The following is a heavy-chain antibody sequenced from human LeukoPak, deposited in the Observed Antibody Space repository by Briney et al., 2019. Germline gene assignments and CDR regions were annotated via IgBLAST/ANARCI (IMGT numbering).Heavy chain of an antibody. Sequence: PGGSLRLSCAASAFTFSRYAMHWVRQAPGKGPEWVAMISLDGTNRNYADSVEGRFTISRDNSKNTLYLQMSSVRPEDTAFYYCARSYSTSWYSTDWFDPWGQGTLVTVSS. CDR1: AFTFSRYA. J-gene: IGHJ5*02. CDR3: ARSYSTSWYSTDWFDP. CDR2: ISLDGTNR. V-gene: IGHV3-30*04. D-gene: IGHD6-13*01.